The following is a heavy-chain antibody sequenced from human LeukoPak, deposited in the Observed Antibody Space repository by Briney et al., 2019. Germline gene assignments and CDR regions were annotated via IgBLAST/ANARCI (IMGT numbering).Heavy chain of an antibody. CDR1: GFTFSSYW. V-gene: IGHV3-20*01. CDR2: INWNGGST. J-gene: IGHJ4*02. Sequence: PGGSLRLSCAASGFTFSSYWMSWVRQAPGKGLDWVSGINWNGGSTGYADSVKGRFTISRDNAKNSLYLQMNSLRAEDTALYHRASGDSNGWYFDNWGQGTLVSVSS. CDR3: ASGDSNGWYFDN. D-gene: IGHD6-19*01.